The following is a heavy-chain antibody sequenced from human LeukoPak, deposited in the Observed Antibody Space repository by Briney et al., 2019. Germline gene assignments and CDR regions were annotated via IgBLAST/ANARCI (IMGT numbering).Heavy chain of an antibody. Sequence: GASVKVSCKASGYTFTGYYMHWVRQAPGQGPEWMGWINPNSGGTNYAQKFQGRVTMTRDTSISTAYMELSRLRSDDTAVYYCARDLILSGSYYEDFDYWGQGTLVTVSS. D-gene: IGHD1-26*01. J-gene: IGHJ4*02. CDR1: GYTFTGYY. CDR2: INPNSGGT. V-gene: IGHV1-2*02. CDR3: ARDLILSGSYYEDFDY.